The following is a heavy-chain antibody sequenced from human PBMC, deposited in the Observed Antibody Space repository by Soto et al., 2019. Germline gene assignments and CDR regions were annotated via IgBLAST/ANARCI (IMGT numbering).Heavy chain of an antibody. V-gene: IGHV1-69*13. J-gene: IGHJ6*02. CDR1: GGTFSSYA. Sequence: GASVKVSCKASGGTFSSYAISWVRQAPGQGLEWMGGIIPIFGTANYAQKFQGRVTITADESTSTAYMELSSLRSEDTAVYYCARADHPQDDYDFWSGYQRGPYYYYGMDVWGQGTTVTVSS. CDR3: ARADHPQDDYDFWSGYQRGPYYYYGMDV. D-gene: IGHD3-3*01. CDR2: IIPIFGTA.